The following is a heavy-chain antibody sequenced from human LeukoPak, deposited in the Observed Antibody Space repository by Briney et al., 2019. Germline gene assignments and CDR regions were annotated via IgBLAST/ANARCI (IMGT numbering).Heavy chain of an antibody. CDR2: IYYSGST. V-gene: IGHV4-59*08. CDR1: GGSISSYY. J-gene: IGHJ4*02. D-gene: IGHD6-13*01. Sequence: PSETLSLTCTVSGGSISSYYWSWIRQPPGKGLEWIGYIYYSGSTNYNPSLKSRVTISVDTSKNQFSLKLSSVTAADTAVYYCARSTGYSSSWLFDYWGQGTLVTVSS. CDR3: ARSTGYSSSWLFDY.